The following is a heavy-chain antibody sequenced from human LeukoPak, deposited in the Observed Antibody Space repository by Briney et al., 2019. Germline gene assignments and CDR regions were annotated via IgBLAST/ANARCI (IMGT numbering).Heavy chain of an antibody. Sequence: ASVKVSCKASGGTFSSYAISWVRQAPGLGLEWMGGIIPIFGTANYAQKFQGRVTITADESTSTAYMELSSLRSEDTAVYYCARGSTVVNYFDYWGQGTLVTVSS. CDR2: IIPIFGTA. CDR1: GGTFSSYA. J-gene: IGHJ4*02. CDR3: ARGSTVVNYFDY. D-gene: IGHD4-23*01. V-gene: IGHV1-69*13.